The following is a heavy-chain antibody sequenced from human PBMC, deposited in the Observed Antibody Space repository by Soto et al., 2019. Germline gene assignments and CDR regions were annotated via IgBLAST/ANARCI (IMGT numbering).Heavy chain of an antibody. CDR2: IIPIFATA. CDR1: GGTFSSYA. J-gene: IGHJ6*01. Sequence: SLKVSCRASGGTFSSYAISWVRQAPGHGLEWMGGIIPIFATANYAQEFQDRVTSTADESTSTAYMELSSLRSEDTAVYYCAREYGAIPYAQGMDVWGQGTTVNVSS. D-gene: IGHD2-21*01. CDR3: AREYGAIPYAQGMDV. V-gene: IGHV1-69*13.